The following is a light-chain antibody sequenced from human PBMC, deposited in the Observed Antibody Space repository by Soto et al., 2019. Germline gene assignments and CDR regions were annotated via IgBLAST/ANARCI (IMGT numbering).Light chain of an antibody. CDR2: EGS. V-gene: IGLV2-23*01. CDR1: SSDVGSYNL. Sequence: QSVLTQPASVSGSPGQSITISCTGTSSDVGSYNLVSWYQQHPGKAPKLVIFEGSKRPSGVSNRFSGSKSDNTASLTISGLQAEDEAEYYCSSYAGNTVIFGGGTKLTVL. CDR3: SSYAGNTVI. J-gene: IGLJ2*01.